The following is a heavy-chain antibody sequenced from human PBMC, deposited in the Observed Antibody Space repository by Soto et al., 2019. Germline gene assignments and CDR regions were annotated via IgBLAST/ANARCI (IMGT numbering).Heavy chain of an antibody. CDR1: GYTFTSYG. CDR2: ISAYNGNT. V-gene: IGHV1-18*01. D-gene: IGHD3-9*01. Sequence: ASVKVSCKASGYTFTSYGISWVRQAPGQGLEWMGWISAYNGNTNYEQKLQGRVTMTTATSTSTAYMGLGSLSFDDTAVYYCARSTGYDIWVWGQGTLVTVSS. CDR3: ARSTGYDIWV. J-gene: IGHJ4*02.